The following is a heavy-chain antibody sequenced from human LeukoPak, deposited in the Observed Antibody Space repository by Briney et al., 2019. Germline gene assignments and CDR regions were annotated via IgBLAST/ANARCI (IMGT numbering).Heavy chain of an antibody. CDR1: GFIVSSTY. J-gene: IGHJ6*02. V-gene: IGHV3-53*01. D-gene: IGHD2-2*01. CDR3: AKGPGGSGTNRYAMDV. CDR2: LYSGGNT. Sequence: GGSLRLSCAASGFIVSSTYMSWVRQAPGKGLEWVSVLYSGGNTYYADSVKGRFTISRDNSKNTLYLQMSSLRAEDTAVYYCAKGPGGSGTNRYAMDVWGQGTTVTVSS.